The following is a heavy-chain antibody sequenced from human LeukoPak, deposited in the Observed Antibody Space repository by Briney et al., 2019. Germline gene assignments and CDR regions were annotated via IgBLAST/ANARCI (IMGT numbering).Heavy chain of an antibody. CDR3: AKAGNYDYVWGSYRYGDY. Sequence: PGGSLRLSCAASGFTFTNYAMSWVRQEPGKGPEWVSAISGSGDDTYYADSVKGRFTISRDNSKNTLNLQMNSLRREDTAVYYCAKAGNYDYVWGSYRYGDYWGQGTQVTVSS. CDR2: ISGSGDDT. D-gene: IGHD3-16*02. CDR1: GFTFTNYA. V-gene: IGHV3-23*01. J-gene: IGHJ4*02.